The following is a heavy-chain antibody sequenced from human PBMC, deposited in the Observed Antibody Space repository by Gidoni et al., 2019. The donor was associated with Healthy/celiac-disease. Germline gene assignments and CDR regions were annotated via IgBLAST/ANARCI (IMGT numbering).Heavy chain of an antibody. CDR2: ISSSSSYI. Sequence: EVQLVESGGCLVKPGGSLRPSCAASGFTFRSSSLNWVRQTPGKGLEWVSSISSSSSYIYYADSVKGRFTISRDNAKNSLYLQMNSLRAEDTAVYYCSRASPRVPAAMKREDYWGQGTLVTVSS. J-gene: IGHJ4*02. V-gene: IGHV3-21*01. CDR1: GFTFRSSS. CDR3: SRASPRVPAAMKREDY. D-gene: IGHD2-2*01.